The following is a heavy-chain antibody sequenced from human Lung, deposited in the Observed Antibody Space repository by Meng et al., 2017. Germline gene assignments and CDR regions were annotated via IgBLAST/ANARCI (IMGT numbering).Heavy chain of an antibody. D-gene: IGHD6-25*01. CDR1: DNIFPHYV. V-gene: IGHV1-2*06. J-gene: IGHJ4*02. Sequence: KVSCKPSDNIFPHYVIRWVRRPPGQVLEWMGRINPNGGDTHYAQKFKARVTMTGDTSISTAYMELSGLRSDDTAMYYCARDEDISAAGKLFGDYWGQGTLVTVSS. CDR3: ARDEDISAAGKLFGDY. CDR2: INPNGGDT.